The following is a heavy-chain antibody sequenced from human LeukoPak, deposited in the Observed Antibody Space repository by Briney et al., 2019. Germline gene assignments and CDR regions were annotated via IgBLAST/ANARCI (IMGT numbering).Heavy chain of an antibody. V-gene: IGHV4-31*03. CDR1: GGSISSGGYY. CDR2: IYYSGST. J-gene: IGHJ5*02. D-gene: IGHD3-9*01. CDR3: ARGRGSVLRYIWFDP. Sequence: PSQTLSLTCTVSGGSISSGGYYWSWIRQHPGKGLEWIGYIYYSGSTYYNPSHKSRVTISVDSSKNQFSLKLSSVTAADTAVYYCARGRGSVLRYIWFDPWGQGTLVTVSS.